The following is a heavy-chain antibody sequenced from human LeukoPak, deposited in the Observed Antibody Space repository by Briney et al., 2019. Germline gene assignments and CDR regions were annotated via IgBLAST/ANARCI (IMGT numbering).Heavy chain of an antibody. CDR1: GFTFSSYA. CDR3: AKVGSMTMVVDFDY. Sequence: GGSLRLSCAASGFTFSSYAMSWVRQAPGKGLEWVSAISGSGGSTYYADSVKGRFTISRDNSKNTLYLQMNSLRAEDTAVYNCAKVGSMTMVVDFDYWGQGTLVTVSS. V-gene: IGHV3-23*01. CDR2: ISGSGGST. J-gene: IGHJ4*02. D-gene: IGHD4/OR15-4a*01.